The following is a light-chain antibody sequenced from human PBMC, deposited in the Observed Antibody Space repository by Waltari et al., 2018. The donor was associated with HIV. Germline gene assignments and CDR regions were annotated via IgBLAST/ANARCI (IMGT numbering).Light chain of an antibody. CDR3: SSYTTTTAHV. V-gene: IGLV2-18*02. CDR1: NSDIDSYNR. J-gene: IGLJ1*01. CDR2: DVS. Sequence: QSALTQPLAVSGSPGQSVTISCTGPNSDIDSYNRVCWYQQTPGTAPKLVIYDVSSRPSGVPDRFSGSKSGNTAALTISGLQAEDEGDYYCSSYTTTTAHVFGTGTKVTVL.